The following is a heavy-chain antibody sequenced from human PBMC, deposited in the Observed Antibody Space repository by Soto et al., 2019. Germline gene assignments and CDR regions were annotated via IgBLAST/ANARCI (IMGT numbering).Heavy chain of an antibody. Sequence: QVLLQESGPQLVNPSQPLSLTCTVSGGPVRDAYSYWTWIRQPPGKGLEWMGYLSYTGSTYYNPSIRNRASISVDESSTHWTLRLSSVTAADTGVYYCAMELEGGVFDLGGRGTLVTVSS. V-gene: IGHV4-30-4*01. CDR3: AMELEGGVFDL. J-gene: IGHJ3*01. D-gene: IGHD2-8*02. CDR2: LSYTGST. CDR1: GGPVRDAYSY.